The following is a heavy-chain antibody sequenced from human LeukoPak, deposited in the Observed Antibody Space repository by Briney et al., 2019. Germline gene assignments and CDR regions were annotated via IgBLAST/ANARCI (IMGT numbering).Heavy chain of an antibody. V-gene: IGHV3-7*01. J-gene: IGHJ3*02. CDR3: ARDFGWDQPRDAFDI. CDR1: GFTFSSYW. D-gene: IGHD1-26*01. Sequence: GGSLRLSCAASGFTFSSYWMSWVRQAPGKGLEWVANIKQDGSEKYYVDSVKGRFTISRDNAKNSLYLQMNSLRAEDTAVYYCARDFGWDQPRDAFDIWGQGTMVTVSS. CDR2: IKQDGSEK.